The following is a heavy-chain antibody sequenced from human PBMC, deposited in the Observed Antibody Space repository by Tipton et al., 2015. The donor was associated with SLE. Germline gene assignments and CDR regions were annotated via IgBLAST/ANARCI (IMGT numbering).Heavy chain of an antibody. CDR1: GGSISSYY. D-gene: IGHD1-26*01. V-gene: IGHV4-59*01. Sequence: PGLVKPSETLSLTCTVSGGSISSYYWSWIRQPPGKGLEWIGYIYYSGSTNYNPSLKSRVTISVDTSKNQFSLKLSSVTAADTAVYYCARGDSGSYWIFDYWGQGTLVTVSS. J-gene: IGHJ4*02. CDR3: ARGDSGSYWIFDY. CDR2: IYYSGST.